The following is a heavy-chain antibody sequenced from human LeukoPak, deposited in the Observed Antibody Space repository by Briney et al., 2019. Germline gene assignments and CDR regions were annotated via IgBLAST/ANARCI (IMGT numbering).Heavy chain of an antibody. CDR3: AKVDGGQSI. D-gene: IGHD6-6*01. CDR1: GFTFSNNY. Sequence: GGPLRLSCAASGFTFSNNYMSWVRQAPGRGLEWVSLIHRGGTTYHADSVKGGFTISRDNSKNTVYFQMNSLRAEDTAVYYCAKVDGGQSIWGQGTLVAVSS. CDR2: IHRGGTT. V-gene: IGHV3-53*01. J-gene: IGHJ4*02.